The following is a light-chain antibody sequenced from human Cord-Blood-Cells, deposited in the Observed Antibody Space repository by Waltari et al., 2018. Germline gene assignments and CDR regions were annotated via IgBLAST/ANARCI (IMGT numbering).Light chain of an antibody. J-gene: IGKJ3*01. V-gene: IGKV4-1*01. Sequence: DIVMTQSPDSLAVSLGERATIHCKSSQSVLYSSNNKNYLAWYQQKPGQPPKLLIYWASTREAGVPDRFSGSGSGADVTLTISSLQAEDVAVYYCQQYYSTPFTFGPGTKVNIK. CDR3: QQYYSTPFT. CDR2: WAS. CDR1: QSVLYSSNNKNY.